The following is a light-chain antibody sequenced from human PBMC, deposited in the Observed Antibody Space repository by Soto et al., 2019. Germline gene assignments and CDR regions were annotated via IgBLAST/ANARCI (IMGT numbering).Light chain of an antibody. CDR1: SSDVGGYNY. V-gene: IGLV2-8*01. J-gene: IGLJ1*01. CDR2: GVD. Sequence: QSVLTQPPSASGSPGQSVTISCTGTSSDVGGYNYVSWYQQHPGKAPNLIIYGVDKRPSGVPDRFSGSTSGNTASLTVSGLQADDEADYYCSSYAGSSNYVFGTGTKVTVL. CDR3: SSYAGSSNYV.